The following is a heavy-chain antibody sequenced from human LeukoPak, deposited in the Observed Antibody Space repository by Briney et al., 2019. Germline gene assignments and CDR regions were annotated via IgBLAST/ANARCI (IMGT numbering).Heavy chain of an antibody. Sequence: GGSLRLSCAASGFTFSSYAMRWVRQAPGKGLECVSAISPSSGTFYADSVKGRFTISRDNSKNTLYLQMNSLRAEDTAVYYCARPQSSSGYYWPFDDWGQGTLVTVSS. CDR2: ISPSSGT. V-gene: IGHV3-23*01. CDR3: ARPQSSSGYYWPFDD. J-gene: IGHJ4*02. D-gene: IGHD3-22*01. CDR1: GFTFSSYA.